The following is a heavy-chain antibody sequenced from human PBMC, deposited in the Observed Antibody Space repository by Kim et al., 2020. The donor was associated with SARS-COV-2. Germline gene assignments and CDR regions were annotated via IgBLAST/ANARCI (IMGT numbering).Heavy chain of an antibody. Sequence: VKGRFTISRDHAKNSLYLQMSSLRAEDTAVYYCARGGVVVVPAAMGWFDPWGQGTLVTVSS. D-gene: IGHD2-2*01. J-gene: IGHJ5*02. V-gene: IGHV3-11*01. CDR3: ARGGVVVVPAAMGWFDP.